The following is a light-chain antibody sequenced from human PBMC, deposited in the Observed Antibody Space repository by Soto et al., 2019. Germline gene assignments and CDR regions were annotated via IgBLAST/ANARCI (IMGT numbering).Light chain of an antibody. J-gene: IGKJ5*01. CDR1: QGISTW. Sequence: DTQMTLTPSSLSASVGDRVTITCGASQGISTWLAWYQQKPGKAPKLLIYTASRLQTGVPPRFSGSGSGTDFTLTISSLQPDDFATYYCQHSNILLITFGQGTLLDIK. V-gene: IGKV1-12*01. CDR2: TAS. CDR3: QHSNILLIT.